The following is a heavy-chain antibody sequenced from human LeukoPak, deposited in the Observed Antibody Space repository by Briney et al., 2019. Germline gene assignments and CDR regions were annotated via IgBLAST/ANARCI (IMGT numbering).Heavy chain of an antibody. CDR1: GYTFTDYY. CDR2: INPSSGGT. J-gene: IGHJ3*02. Sequence: ASGKVSCKASGYTFTDYYMHWVRQAPGQGLEWMGWINPSSGGTNYAQKFQGRVTVTRDTSISTAYMDLSRLRSDDTAAYYCARAGVWDYSDSSGYHNAAFDIWGQGTMVTVSS. D-gene: IGHD3-22*01. CDR3: ARAGVWDYSDSSGYHNAAFDI. V-gene: IGHV1-2*02.